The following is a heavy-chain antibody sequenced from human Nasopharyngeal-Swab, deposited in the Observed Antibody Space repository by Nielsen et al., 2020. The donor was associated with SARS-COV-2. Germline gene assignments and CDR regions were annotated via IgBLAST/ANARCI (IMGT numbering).Heavy chain of an antibody. CDR1: GFTFNNYN. CDR3: ARDLYYYGMDV. Sequence: GGSLRLSCAASGFTFNNYNFNWVRQAPGKGLEWVSSISSSSSYIYYADSVKGRFTLSRDNARKSLYLQINSLRAEDTALYYCARDLYYYGMDVWGQGTTVTASS. J-gene: IGHJ6*02. CDR2: ISSSSSYI. V-gene: IGHV3-21*01.